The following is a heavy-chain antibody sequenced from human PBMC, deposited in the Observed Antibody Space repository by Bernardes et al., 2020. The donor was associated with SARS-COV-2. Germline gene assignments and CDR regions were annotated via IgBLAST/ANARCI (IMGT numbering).Heavy chain of an antibody. CDR2: ISGSGATT. Sequence: LRLSCAASGFTFPSYAMSWVRQAPGKGLEWVSGISGSGATTYYADSVKGRFTISRDHSKKTVFLQMNSLRAEDTGVYYCAKGGRAFHETSGPDYWGQGTLVSVSS. V-gene: IGHV3-23*01. CDR1: GFTFPSYA. CDR3: AKGGRAFHETSGPDY. D-gene: IGHD3-22*01. J-gene: IGHJ4*02.